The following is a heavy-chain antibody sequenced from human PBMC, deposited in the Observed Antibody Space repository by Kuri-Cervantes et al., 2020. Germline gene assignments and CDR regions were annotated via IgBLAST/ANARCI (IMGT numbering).Heavy chain of an antibody. D-gene: IGHD6-13*01. V-gene: IGHV3-30*07. Sequence: GESLKISCAASGFTPRSYAMHWVRQAPGKGLEWVAVISYDGSNKYYADSVKGRFTISRDNSKNTLYLQMNSLRAEDTALYYCAKELAAGGSGAFDVWGQGTLVTVSS. CDR3: AKELAAGGSGAFDV. J-gene: IGHJ3*01. CDR1: GFTPRSYA. CDR2: ISYDGSNK.